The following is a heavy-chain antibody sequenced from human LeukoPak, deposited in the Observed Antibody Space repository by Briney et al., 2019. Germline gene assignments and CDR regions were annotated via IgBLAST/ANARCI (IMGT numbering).Heavy chain of an antibody. CDR1: GFTLSSYA. V-gene: IGHV3-23*01. CDR3: AKGKGDPGGSFDY. D-gene: IGHD3-16*01. Sequence: GGSLRLSCAASGFTLSSYAMSWVRQAPGKGLEWVSGISGSGGSTYYADSVKGRITISRDNSKNTLYLQMNSLRAEDTAVYYCAKGKGDPGGSFDYWGQGTLVTVSS. CDR2: ISGSGGST. J-gene: IGHJ4*02.